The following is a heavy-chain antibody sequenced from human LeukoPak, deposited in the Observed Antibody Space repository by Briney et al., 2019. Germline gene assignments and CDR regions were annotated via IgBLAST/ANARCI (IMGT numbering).Heavy chain of an antibody. J-gene: IGHJ6*02. V-gene: IGHV3-7*01. CDR2: IKQDGSGK. CDR1: GFTFSSYW. CDR3: ARVFMVRAPRRHPYYYYGMDV. D-gene: IGHD2-21*01. Sequence: PGGSLRLSCAASGFTFSSYWMSWVRQAPGKGLEWVANIKQDGSGKYYVDSVKGRFTISRDNAKNSLYLQMNSLRAEDTAVYYCARVFMVRAPRRHPYYYYGMDVWGQGTTVTVSS.